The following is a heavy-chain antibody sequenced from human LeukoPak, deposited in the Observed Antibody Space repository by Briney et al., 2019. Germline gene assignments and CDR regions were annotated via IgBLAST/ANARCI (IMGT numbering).Heavy chain of an antibody. V-gene: IGHV3-74*01. CDR3: ARSMAYGDY. CDR1: GFTFSSYW. J-gene: IGHJ4*02. Sequence: HAGGSLRLSCVASGFTFSSYWMHWVRQAPGKGLVWVSRVNSDGTGPAYADSVKGRFTISRDNAKNTMYLQMNSLRAEDTAVYYCARSMAYGDYWGQGTLVTVSS. D-gene: IGHD6-6*01. CDR2: VNSDGTGP.